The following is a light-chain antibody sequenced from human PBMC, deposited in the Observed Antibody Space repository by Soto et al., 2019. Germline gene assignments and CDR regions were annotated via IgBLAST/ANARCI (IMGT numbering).Light chain of an antibody. CDR2: EVT. Sequence: QSALTQPASVSGSPGQSITISCTGTSSDVGRYNLVSWYQQHPGKAPKVMIYEVTKRPSGVSDRLSGSTSGDTAYLTISGLQAEYEADYYCCSYAGTNWVFGGGTKVTVL. V-gene: IGLV2-23*02. CDR3: CSYAGTNWV. CDR1: SSDVGRYNL. J-gene: IGLJ3*02.